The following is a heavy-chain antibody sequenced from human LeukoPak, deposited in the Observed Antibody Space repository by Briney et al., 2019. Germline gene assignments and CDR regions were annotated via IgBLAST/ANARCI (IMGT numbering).Heavy chain of an antibody. CDR1: GGSISSSSYY. CDR2: IYYSGST. V-gene: IGHV4-39*07. Sequence: KPSETLSLTCTVSGGSISSSSYYWGWIRQPPGKGLEWIGSIYYSGSTYYNPSLKSRVTISVDTSKNQFSLKLSSVTAADTAVYYCARGGSSGWFDYWGQGTLVTVSS. CDR3: ARGGSSGWFDY. D-gene: IGHD6-19*01. J-gene: IGHJ4*02.